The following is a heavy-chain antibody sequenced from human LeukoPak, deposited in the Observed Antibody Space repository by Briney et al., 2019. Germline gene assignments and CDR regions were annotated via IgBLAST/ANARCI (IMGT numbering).Heavy chain of an antibody. D-gene: IGHD2-15*01. CDR1: GFSFRNYW. Sequence: PGGSLRLSCAASGFSFRNYWMGWVRQAPGKGLEWVANTKPDGSAEYYADSVRGRFTASRDNADNILYLQMNRLRAEDTAVYYCARDGGLHTNFDYWGQGTLLTVSS. CDR3: ARDGGLHTNFDY. CDR2: TKPDGSAE. V-gene: IGHV3-7*01. J-gene: IGHJ4*02.